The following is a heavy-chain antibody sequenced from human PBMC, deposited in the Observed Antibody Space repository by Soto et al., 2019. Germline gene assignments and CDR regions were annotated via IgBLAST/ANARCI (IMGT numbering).Heavy chain of an antibody. J-gene: IGHJ6*02. V-gene: IGHV4-31*03. CDR2: IYYSGRT. Sequence: QVQLQESGPGLVKPSQTLSLTCTVSGGSISSGDYSWNWIRQHPGKGLEWIGYIYYSGRTYYNPSLKSRATISADSSKNPFSLKLGPVAAADTAVYFCARELANGMDVWGQGTTVTVSS. CDR3: ARELANGMDV. CDR1: GGSISSGDYS.